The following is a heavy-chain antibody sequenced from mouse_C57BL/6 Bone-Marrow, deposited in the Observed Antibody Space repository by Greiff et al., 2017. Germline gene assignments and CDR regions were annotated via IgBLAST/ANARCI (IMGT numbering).Heavy chain of an antibody. Sequence: EVKVVESGGDLVKPGGSLKLSCAASGFTFSSYGMSWVRQTPDKRLEWVATISSGGSYTYYPDSVKGRFTISRDNAKNTLYLQMSSLKSADTAMYYCARRYYDGYYVWFAYWGQGTLVTVSA. J-gene: IGHJ3*01. V-gene: IGHV5-6*02. CDR3: ARRYYDGYYVWFAY. CDR1: GFTFSSYG. CDR2: ISSGGSYT. D-gene: IGHD2-3*01.